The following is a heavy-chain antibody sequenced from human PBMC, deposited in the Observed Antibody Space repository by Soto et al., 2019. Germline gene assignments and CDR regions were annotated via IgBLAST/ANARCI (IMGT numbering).Heavy chain of an antibody. CDR2: ISYDGRNK. Sequence: QVQLVESGGGVVQSGGSLRLLCAASGFTFSNYGMHWVRQAPGKGLEWVAVISYDGRNKYYVDSVKGRFTISRDNSKNTLSLQMDGLRAEHTAVYYCARDLATLAYWGQGTLVTVSS. J-gene: IGHJ4*02. CDR1: GFTFSNYG. V-gene: IGHV3-30*03. D-gene: IGHD2-15*01. CDR3: ARDLATLAY.